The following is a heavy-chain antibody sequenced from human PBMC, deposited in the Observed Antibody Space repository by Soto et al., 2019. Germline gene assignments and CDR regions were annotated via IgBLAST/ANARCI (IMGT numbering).Heavy chain of an antibody. J-gene: IGHJ4*02. CDR1: GGTFHSHT. CDR3: ATDDGDYYAAKERDY. D-gene: IGHD2-2*01. Sequence: QVQLEQSGAEVKKPGSSVKVSCKASGGTFHSHTITWVRQAPGQGLEWMGRILPILYIATYAQQFQGRLTITPDTSTGTVSMLRSSLTSKDAAVDYCATDDGDYYAAKERDYGGQGTVVTVSS. CDR2: ILPILYIA. V-gene: IGHV1-69*08.